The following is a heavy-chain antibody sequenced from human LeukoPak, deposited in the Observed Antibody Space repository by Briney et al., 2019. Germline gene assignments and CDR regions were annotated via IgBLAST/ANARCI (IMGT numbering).Heavy chain of an antibody. Sequence: GGSLRLSCAASGFTFSNYAMNWVRQTPGKGLEWVSCISNSGANTYYPDSLTGRFTISRDNSKNTLYLQMNSLRAEDTAVDYCAAGGAGTTFHWGQGTLVTVSS. J-gene: IGHJ4*02. CDR2: ISNSGANT. CDR3: AAGGAGTTFH. CDR1: GFTFSNYA. V-gene: IGHV3-23*01. D-gene: IGHD1-7*01.